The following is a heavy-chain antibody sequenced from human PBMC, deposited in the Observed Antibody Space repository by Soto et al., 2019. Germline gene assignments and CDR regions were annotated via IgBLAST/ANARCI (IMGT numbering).Heavy chain of an antibody. CDR2: IYYSGST. J-gene: IGHJ6*02. Sequence: SETLSLTFTVSGGSISSGGYYWSWIRQHPGKGLEWIGYIYYSGSTYYNPSLKSRVTISVDTSKNQFSLKLSSVTAADTAVYYCARWIQLWSPIGRHYRYGDVWGQGTTVTVSS. CDR1: GGSISSGGYY. V-gene: IGHV4-30-4*08. CDR3: ARWIQLWSPIGRHYRYGDV. D-gene: IGHD5-18*01.